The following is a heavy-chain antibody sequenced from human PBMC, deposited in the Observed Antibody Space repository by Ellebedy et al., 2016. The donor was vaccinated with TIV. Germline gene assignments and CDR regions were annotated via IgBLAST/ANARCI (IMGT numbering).Heavy chain of an antibody. Sequence: AASVKVSCKASGFTFTSSAVQWVRQARGQRLEWIGWIVVGSGNTNYAQKFQGRVTMTRDTSISTAYMELSRLRSDDTAVYYCAKNRDVSPIAAAGMHYGMDVWGQGTTVTVSS. CDR2: IVVGSGNT. CDR1: GFTFTSSA. J-gene: IGHJ6*02. D-gene: IGHD6-13*01. CDR3: AKNRDVSPIAAAGMHYGMDV. V-gene: IGHV1-58*01.